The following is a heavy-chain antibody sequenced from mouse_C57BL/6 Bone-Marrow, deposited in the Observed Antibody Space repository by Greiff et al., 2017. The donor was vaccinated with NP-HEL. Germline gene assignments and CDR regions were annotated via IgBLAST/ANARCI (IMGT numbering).Heavy chain of an antibody. V-gene: IGHV1-81*01. CDR3: ARSRGSPDY. CDR2: IYPRSGNT. Sequence: QVQLKESGAELARPGASVKLSCKASGYTFTSYGISWVKQRPGQGLEWIGEIYPRSGNTYYNEKFKGKATLTADKSSSTAYMELRSLTSEDSAVYFCARSRGSPDYWGQGTTLTVSS. CDR1: GYTFTSYG. J-gene: IGHJ2*01. D-gene: IGHD1-1*02.